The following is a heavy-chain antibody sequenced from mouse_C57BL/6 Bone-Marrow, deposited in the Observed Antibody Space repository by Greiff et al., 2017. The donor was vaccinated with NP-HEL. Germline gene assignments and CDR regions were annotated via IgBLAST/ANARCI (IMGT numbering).Heavy chain of an antibody. J-gene: IGHJ4*01. CDR2: IYPSDSET. CDR3: ARGAYSVGYYYAMDY. Sequence: QVQLQQPGAELVRPGSSVKLSCKASGYTFTSYWMDWVKQRPGQGLEWIGNIYPSDSETHYNQKFKDKATLTVDKSSSTAYMQLSSLTSEDSAVYYCARGAYSVGYYYAMDYWGQGTSVTVSS. V-gene: IGHV1-61*01. CDR1: GYTFTSYW. D-gene: IGHD2-10*01.